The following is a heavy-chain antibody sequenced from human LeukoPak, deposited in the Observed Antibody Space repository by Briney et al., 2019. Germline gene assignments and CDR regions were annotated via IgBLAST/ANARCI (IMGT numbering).Heavy chain of an antibody. J-gene: IGHJ3*02. CDR3: ARGAPKEIQLWLRLRGVAFDI. CDR1: GGSFSGYY. V-gene: IGHV4-34*01. CDR2: INHSGST. Sequence: SETLSLTCAVYGGSFSGYYWSWIRQPPGKGLEWIGEINHSGSTNYNPSLKSRVTISVDTSKNQYSLKLNSVTAADTAVYYCARGAPKEIQLWLRLRGVAFDIWGQGAMVTVSS. D-gene: IGHD5-18*01.